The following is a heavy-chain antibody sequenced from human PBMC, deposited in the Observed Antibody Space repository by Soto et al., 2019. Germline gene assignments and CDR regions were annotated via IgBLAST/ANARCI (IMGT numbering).Heavy chain of an antibody. CDR3: ARPKTIGAAAGKGWFDP. CDR1: GSSISSGGYS. CDR2: IFYTGST. V-gene: IGHV4-30-2*03. D-gene: IGHD6-13*01. J-gene: IGHJ5*02. Sequence: SETLSLTCAVSGSSISSGGYSGSWIRQPPGKGLEWIGSIFYTGSTYYSPSLKGRLIISVDPSKNQFSLKLTSVTAADTAMYYCARPKTIGAAAGKGWFDPWGQGTLVTVSS.